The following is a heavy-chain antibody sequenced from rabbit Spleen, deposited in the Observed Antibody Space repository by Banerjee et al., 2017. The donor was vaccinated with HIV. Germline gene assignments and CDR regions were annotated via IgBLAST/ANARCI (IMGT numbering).Heavy chain of an antibody. CDR2: ILGGTIGAS. CDR1: GLDFSGDSY. Sequence: QTLEESGGDLVKPAASLTLTGKASGLDFSGDSYDSYMCWVRQAPGKGLEWIACILGGTIGASFYATWTKGRFTISKPSSNPVTLHMTHLTSAYAASYFCARDFGIYVCRFSLWSAGALVTDS. V-gene: IGHV1S40*01. CDR3: ARDFGIYVCRFSL. D-gene: IGHD5-1*01. J-gene: IGHJ4*01.